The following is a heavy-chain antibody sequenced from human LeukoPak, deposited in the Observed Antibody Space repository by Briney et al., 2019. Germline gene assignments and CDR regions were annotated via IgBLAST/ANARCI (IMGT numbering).Heavy chain of an antibody. D-gene: IGHD6-13*01. CDR1: GGTFSSYA. V-gene: IGHV1-69*04. CDR3: ATDRGDSSSWYGDY. CDR2: IIPILGIA. Sequence: GSSVKVSCKASGGTFSSYAISWVRQAPGQGLEWMGRIIPILGIANYAQKFQGRATITADKSTSTAYMELSSLRSEDTAVYYCATDRGDSSSWYGDYWGQGTLVTVSS. J-gene: IGHJ4*02.